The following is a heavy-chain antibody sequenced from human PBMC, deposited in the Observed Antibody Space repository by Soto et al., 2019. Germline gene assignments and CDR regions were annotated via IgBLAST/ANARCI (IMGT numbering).Heavy chain of an antibody. CDR1: GFTFSSYS. CDR3: ARDSPKYCSSTSCHVAHFDY. V-gene: IGHV3-21*01. J-gene: IGHJ4*02. D-gene: IGHD2-2*01. CDR2: ISSSSSYI. Sequence: GGSLRLSCAASGFTFSSYSMNWVRQAPGKGLEWVSSISSSSSYIYYADSVKGRFTISRDNAKNSLYLQMNSLRAEDTAVYYCARDSPKYCSSTSCHVAHFDYWGQGTLVTVSS.